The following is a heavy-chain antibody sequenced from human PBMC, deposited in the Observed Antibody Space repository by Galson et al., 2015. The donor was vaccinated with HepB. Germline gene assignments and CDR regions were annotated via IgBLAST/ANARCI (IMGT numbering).Heavy chain of an antibody. D-gene: IGHD4-17*01. CDR2: IYWNDDK. Sequence: PALVKPTQTLTLTCTFSGISLSTSGVGVAWIRQPPGKALEWLALIYWNDDKRYSPSLKSRLTITKDTSKNQVVLTMTNMDPVDTATYYCAHSSPYYGDYPEGMDVWGQGTTVTVSS. CDR1: GISLSTSGVG. CDR3: AHSSPYYGDYPEGMDV. J-gene: IGHJ6*02. V-gene: IGHV2-5*01.